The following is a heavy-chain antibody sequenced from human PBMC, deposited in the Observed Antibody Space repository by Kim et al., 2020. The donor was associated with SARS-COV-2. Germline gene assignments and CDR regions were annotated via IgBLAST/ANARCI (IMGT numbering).Heavy chain of an antibody. J-gene: IGHJ4*02. D-gene: IGHD1-26*01. CDR2: ISGSGGST. CDR3: AKDRPGSPTLVGHVDY. Sequence: GGSLRLSCAASGFTFSSYAMSWVRQAPGKGLEWVSAISGSGGSTYYADSVKGRFTISRDNSKNTLYLQMNSLRAEDTAVYYCAKDRPGSPTLVGHVDYWGQGTLVTVSS. CDR1: GFTFSSYA. V-gene: IGHV3-23*01.